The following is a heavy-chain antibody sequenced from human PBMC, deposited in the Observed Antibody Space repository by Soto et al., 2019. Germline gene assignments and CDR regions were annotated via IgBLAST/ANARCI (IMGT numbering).Heavy chain of an antibody. D-gene: IGHD6-19*01. CDR2: IYYSGST. CDR3: ARGASSGCSYYYYYGMDV. CDR1: GGSISSGSYY. V-gene: IGHV4-39*01. Sequence: SETLSLTCTVCGGSISSGSYYWGWIRQPPGNGLEWIGSIYYSGSTYYNPSLKSRVTISVDTSKNQFSLKLSSVTAADTAVYYCARGASSGCSYYYYYGMDVWGQGTTVTVSS. J-gene: IGHJ6*02.